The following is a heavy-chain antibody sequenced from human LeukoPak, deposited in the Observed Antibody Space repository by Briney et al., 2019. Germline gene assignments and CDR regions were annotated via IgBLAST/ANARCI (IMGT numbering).Heavy chain of an antibody. Sequence: SGGSLRLSCAAPGFTFSSYSMNWVRQAPGKGLEWVSYISSSSSTIYYADSVKGRFTISRDNAKNSLYLQMNSLRAEDTAVYYCAREGPYSGSYSDYWGQGTLVTVSS. J-gene: IGHJ4*02. CDR2: ISSSSSTI. V-gene: IGHV3-48*04. CDR1: GFTFSSYS. D-gene: IGHD1-26*01. CDR3: AREGPYSGSYSDY.